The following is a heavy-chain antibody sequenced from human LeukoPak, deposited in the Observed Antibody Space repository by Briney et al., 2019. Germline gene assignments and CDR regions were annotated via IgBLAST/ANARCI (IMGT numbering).Heavy chain of an antibody. CDR1: GYTFTSYG. J-gene: IGHJ4*02. Sequence: EASVKVSCKASGYTFTSYGISWVRQAPGQGLEWMGWISAYNGNTNYAQKLQGRVTMTTDTSTSTAYMELRSLRSDDTAVYYCARGSKGYSSTWPQAEFDYWGQGTLVTVSS. V-gene: IGHV1-18*01. CDR2: ISAYNGNT. CDR3: ARGSKGYSSTWPQAEFDY. D-gene: IGHD6-13*01.